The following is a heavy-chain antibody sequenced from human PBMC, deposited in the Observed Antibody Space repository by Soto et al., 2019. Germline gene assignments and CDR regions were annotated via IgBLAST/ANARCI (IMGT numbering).Heavy chain of an antibody. J-gene: IGHJ6*03. CDR1: DGSINTGNYY. CDR3: ASSGFYGIRYFYNYMAV. V-gene: IGHV4-39*02. Sequence: QLQLQESGPGLVKPSETLSLTCTVSDGSINTGNYYWGWFRQPPGKGLEWIGSIYYNGNTYYNPSLKRRVTIAVDTSKNHFSLKLSSVTAADTAVFYCASSGFYGIRYFYNYMAVWGKGTTVTVSS. D-gene: IGHD3-10*01. CDR2: IYYNGNT.